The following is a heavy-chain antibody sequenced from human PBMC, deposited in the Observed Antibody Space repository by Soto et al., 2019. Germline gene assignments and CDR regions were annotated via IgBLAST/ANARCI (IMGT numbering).Heavy chain of an antibody. V-gene: IGHV3-7*03. CDR2: VRPDGRDK. Sequence: PGGSLRLSCVASGFSFSDYWMAWVRQAPGKGLEWVANVRPDGRDKFFAASVAGRFIISRHNFKNSVDLQMYSLRVEDTAVYFCARGRGAYYENSGFFDSWGPGALVTVSS. D-gene: IGHD3-16*01. CDR1: GFSFSDYW. J-gene: IGHJ4*02. CDR3: ARGRGAYYENSGFFDS.